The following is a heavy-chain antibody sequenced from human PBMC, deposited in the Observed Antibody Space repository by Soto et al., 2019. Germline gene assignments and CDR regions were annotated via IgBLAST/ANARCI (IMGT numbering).Heavy chain of an antibody. V-gene: IGHV4-4*02. CDR1: GGSISSSNW. Sequence: SETLSLTCAVSGGSISSSNWWSWVRQPPGKGLEWIGEIYHSGSTNYNPSLKSRVTISVDKSKNQFSLKLSSVTAADTAVYYCARIAAAEAYYYYGMDVWGQGTTVTVSS. CDR3: ARIAAAEAYYYYGMDV. CDR2: IYHSGST. J-gene: IGHJ6*02. D-gene: IGHD6-13*01.